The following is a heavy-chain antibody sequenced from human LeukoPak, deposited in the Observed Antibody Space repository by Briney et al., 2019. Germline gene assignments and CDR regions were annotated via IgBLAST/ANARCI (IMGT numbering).Heavy chain of an antibody. Sequence: GGSLRLSCAASGFTFTNAWMTWVRQAPGKGLEWIGHFKAKTDGGTSDYAAPVKGRFTISRDDSKNTLYLQMNSLKTEDTAVYYCTTLSNKISFGGPSWGQGTLVTVSS. CDR2: FKAKTDGGTS. D-gene: IGHD3-16*01. J-gene: IGHJ4*02. CDR1: GFTFTNAW. CDR3: TTLSNKISFGGPS. V-gene: IGHV3-15*01.